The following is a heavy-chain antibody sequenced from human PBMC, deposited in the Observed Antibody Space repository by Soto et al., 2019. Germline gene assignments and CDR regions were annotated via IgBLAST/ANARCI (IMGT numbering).Heavy chain of an antibody. J-gene: IGHJ4*02. D-gene: IGHD3-22*01. CDR3: ARGPSYYASSGFGFDS. Sequence: PSETLSLTCTVSGGSISSYYWSWIRQPPGKGLEWIGYIYYSGSTNYNPSLKSRVTISVDTPKNQFSLKLSSVTAADTAVYYCARGPSYYASSGFGFDSWGQGTLVTISS. V-gene: IGHV4-59*01. CDR1: GGSISSYY. CDR2: IYYSGST.